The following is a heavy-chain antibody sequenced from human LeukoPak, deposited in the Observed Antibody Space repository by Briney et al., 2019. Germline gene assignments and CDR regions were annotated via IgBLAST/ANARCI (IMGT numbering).Heavy chain of an antibody. D-gene: IGHD3-3*01. CDR2: IYYSGST. Sequence: SETLSLTCTVSGGSISSYYWSWIRQPPGKGLEWIGYIYYSGSTNYNPSLKSRVTISVDTSKNQFSLKLSSVTAADTAVYYCARTRDPVEWFFDYWGQGTLVTVSS. J-gene: IGHJ4*02. V-gene: IGHV4-59*01. CDR3: ARTRDPVEWFFDY. CDR1: GGSISSYY.